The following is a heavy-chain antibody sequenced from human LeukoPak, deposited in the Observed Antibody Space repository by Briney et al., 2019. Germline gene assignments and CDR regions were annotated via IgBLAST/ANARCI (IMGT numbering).Heavy chain of an antibody. V-gene: IGHV4-39*02. Sequence: PSETLSLTCTVSGGSISSSSYYWGWIRQPPGKGLEWIGSIYYSGSTYYNPSLKSRVTISVDTSKNQFSLKLSSVTAADTAVYYCAREPPYDILTGYFPGAAFDIRGQGTMVTVSS. CDR3: AREPPYDILTGYFPGAAFDI. D-gene: IGHD3-9*01. CDR1: GGSISSSSYY. CDR2: IYYSGST. J-gene: IGHJ3*02.